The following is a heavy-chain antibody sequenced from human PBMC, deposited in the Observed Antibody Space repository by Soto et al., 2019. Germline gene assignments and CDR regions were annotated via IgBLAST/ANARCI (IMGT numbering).Heavy chain of an antibody. Sequence: QVQLVQSGAEVKKPVSSVKVSCKASGGTFSSYAISWVRQAPGQGIEWMGGIIPIFGTATYAQKFQGRVTISADDSMSTAYLKLRSLGSYDTDVYYCSRPGVVINKYYYGMDVWGQGNTVTGYS. D-gene: IGHD2-21*01. V-gene: IGHV1-69*01. J-gene: IGHJ6*02. CDR3: SRPGVVINKYYYGMDV. CDR2: IIPIFGTA. CDR1: GGTFSSYA.